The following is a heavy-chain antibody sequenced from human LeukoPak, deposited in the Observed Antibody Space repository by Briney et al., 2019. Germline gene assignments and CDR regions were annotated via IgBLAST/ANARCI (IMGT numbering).Heavy chain of an antibody. V-gene: IGHV3-53*01. CDR1: GFTFAGQA. D-gene: IGHD1-14*01. CDR3: ARGVEPLAANTLAY. CDR2: LYSDGNT. Sequence: GGSLRLSCAASGFTFAGQAMSWVRQAPGKGLEWVSVLYSDGNTKYADSVQGRFTISRDNSKNTLYLEMNSLSPDDTAVYYCARGVEPLAANTLAYWGQGTLVTVSS. J-gene: IGHJ4*02.